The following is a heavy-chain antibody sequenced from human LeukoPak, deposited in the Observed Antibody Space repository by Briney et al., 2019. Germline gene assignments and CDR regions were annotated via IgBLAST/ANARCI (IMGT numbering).Heavy chain of an antibody. V-gene: IGHV4-59*01. CDR3: ARDGVGTVGIPHYFDY. J-gene: IGHJ4*02. CDR1: GGSISGYY. Sequence: SETLSLTCTVSGGSISGYYWSWIGQPPGKGLEWIGYISDDGGTGYNPSLKSRVSISLGTSKNHFSLTLSSVTAADTAVYYCARDGVGTVGIPHYFDYWGQGTLVTVSS. CDR2: ISDDGGT. D-gene: IGHD1-7*01.